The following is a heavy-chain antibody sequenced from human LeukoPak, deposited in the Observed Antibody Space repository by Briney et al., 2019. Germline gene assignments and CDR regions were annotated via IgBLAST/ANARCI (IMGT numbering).Heavy chain of an antibody. CDR2: IKQDGSEK. V-gene: IGHV3-7*03. CDR1: RFTFSSYW. J-gene: IGHJ5*01. D-gene: IGHD1-26*01. CDR3: ARVSENYYRWFDS. Sequence: PGGSLRLSCAASRFTFSSYWMSWVRQAPGKGLEWVANIKQDGSEKYYVDSVKGRFTISRDNAKNSLYLQMNSLRAEDTAVYYCARVSENYYRWFDSWGQGTLVTVSS.